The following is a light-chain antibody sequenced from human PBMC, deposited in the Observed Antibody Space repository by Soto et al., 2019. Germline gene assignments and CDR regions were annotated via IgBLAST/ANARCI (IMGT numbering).Light chain of an antibody. CDR3: QQPNSYPLT. V-gene: IGKV1-9*01. CDR1: QGISSY. J-gene: IGKJ4*01. CDR2: AAS. Sequence: IQLTQSPSSLSASVGDRVTITCRASQGISSYLAWYQQKPGKAPKLLIYAASTLQSGVPSRFSGSGSGTQFSLTISSLQPEDFAPYYCQQPNSYPLTFGGGTKVEIK.